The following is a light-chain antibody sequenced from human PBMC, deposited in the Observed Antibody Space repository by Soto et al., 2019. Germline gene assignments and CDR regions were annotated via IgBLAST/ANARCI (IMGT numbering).Light chain of an antibody. CDR3: QQANSFPLT. CDR1: QGIRNS. V-gene: IGKV1-16*02. J-gene: IGKJ4*01. CDR2: DAS. Sequence: DIQMTQSPSSLSASVGDRVSITCRASQGIRNSLTWFQQKPGKAPKSLIYDASSLQSGVPSKFSGSGSGTEFTLTISSLQPEDFGTYYCQQANSFPLTFGGGTKVDIK.